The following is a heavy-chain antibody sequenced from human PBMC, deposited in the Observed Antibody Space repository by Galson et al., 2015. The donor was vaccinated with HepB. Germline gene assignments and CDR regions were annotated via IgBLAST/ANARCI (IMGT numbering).Heavy chain of an antibody. J-gene: IGHJ4*02. D-gene: IGHD3-10*01. V-gene: IGHV3-23*01. CDR3: AKEDDDYYASGSYCDY. CDR2: ISGSGGTT. Sequence: SLRLSCAASGFTFSSYAMSWVRQAPGKGLEWVSAISGSGGTTSYADSVKGRFTISRDNSKNTLYLQMNSLRAEDTAVYYCAKEDDDYYASGSYCDYWGQGTLVTVSS. CDR1: GFTFSSYA.